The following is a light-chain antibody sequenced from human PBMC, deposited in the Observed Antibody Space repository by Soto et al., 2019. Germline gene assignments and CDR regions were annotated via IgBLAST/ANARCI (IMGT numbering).Light chain of an antibody. J-gene: IGKJ1*01. CDR1: QSLGNW. V-gene: IGKV1-5*03. CDR2: KAS. CDR3: KQYKT. Sequence: DIQMTQSPSTLSASVGDRVTITCRASQSLGNWLAWYQQKPGKAPKLLIYKASTLEGGVPSRFSGSGSGTEFTLTISSLQPDDFATYFCKQYKTFGQGTRVELK.